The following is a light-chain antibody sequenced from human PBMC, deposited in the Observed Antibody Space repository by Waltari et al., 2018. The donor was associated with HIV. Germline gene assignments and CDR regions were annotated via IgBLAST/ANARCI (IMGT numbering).Light chain of an antibody. Sequence: NFMLTQPHSVSESPGKTVTISCTRRSGSIASNYVQWYQQRPGSAPTTVIYEDNQRPSGVPDRFSGSIDSSSNSASLTISGLKTEDEAVYYCQSYDSSNAVFGGGTKLTVL. CDR3: QSYDSSNAV. CDR1: SGSIASNY. V-gene: IGLV6-57*04. CDR2: EDN. J-gene: IGLJ2*01.